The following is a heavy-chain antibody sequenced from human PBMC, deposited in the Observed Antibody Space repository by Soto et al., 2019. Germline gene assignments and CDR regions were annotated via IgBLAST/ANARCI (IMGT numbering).Heavy chain of an antibody. V-gene: IGHV3-15*07. Sequence: EVQLVESGGGLVKPGGSLRLSCAASGFTFSNAWMNWVRQAPGKGLEWVGRVKSKTDGGTTDYAAPVKGRFTISRDDSKNTLYLQMNSLKTEDTAVYYCTTEPIGYSGYDSPEWGYWGQGTLVTVSS. J-gene: IGHJ4*02. CDR2: VKSKTDGGTT. D-gene: IGHD5-12*01. CDR3: TTEPIGYSGYDSPEWGY. CDR1: GFTFSNAW.